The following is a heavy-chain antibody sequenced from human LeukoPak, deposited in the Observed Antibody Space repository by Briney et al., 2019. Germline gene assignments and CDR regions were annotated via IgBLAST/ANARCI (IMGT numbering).Heavy chain of an antibody. CDR1: GFTFSSYA. D-gene: IGHD6-19*01. CDR3: ARDHPGSGWYVDY. J-gene: IGHJ4*02. CDR2: ISGSGGRP. Sequence: GGSLRLSCAASGFTFSSYAMSWVRQAPGKGLEWVSAISGSGGRPYYTDSVKGRFTISKDNSKDTLYLQMNSLRDEDTAVYYCARDHPGSGWYVDYWGQGTLVTVSS. V-gene: IGHV3-23*01.